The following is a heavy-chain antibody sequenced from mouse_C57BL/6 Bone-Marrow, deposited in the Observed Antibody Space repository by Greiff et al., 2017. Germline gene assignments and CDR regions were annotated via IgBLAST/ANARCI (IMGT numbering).Heavy chain of an antibody. V-gene: IGHV1-22*01. CDR3: ARSSLYYSNHWYFDV. Sequence: EVQVVESGPELVKPGASVKMSCKASGYTFTDYNMHWVKQSHGKSLEWIGYINPNNGGTSYNQKFKGKATLTVNKSSSTAYMELRSLTSEDSAVYYCARSSLYYSNHWYFDVWGTGTTVTVSS. CDR2: INPNNGGT. D-gene: IGHD2-5*01. CDR1: GYTFTDYN. J-gene: IGHJ1*03.